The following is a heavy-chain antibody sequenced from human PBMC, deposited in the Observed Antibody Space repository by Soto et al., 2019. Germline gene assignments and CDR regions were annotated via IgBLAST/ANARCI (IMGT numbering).Heavy chain of an antibody. Sequence: PSETLSLTCTVSGGSISSSSYYWGWIRQPPGKGLEWIGSIYYSGSTYYNPSLKSRVTISVDTSKNQFSLKLSSATAADTAVYYCARQTYLTYFDIWGQGTMVTVSS. V-gene: IGHV4-39*01. CDR1: GGSISSSSYY. J-gene: IGHJ3*02. D-gene: IGHD3-16*01. CDR3: ARQTYLTYFDI. CDR2: IYYSGST.